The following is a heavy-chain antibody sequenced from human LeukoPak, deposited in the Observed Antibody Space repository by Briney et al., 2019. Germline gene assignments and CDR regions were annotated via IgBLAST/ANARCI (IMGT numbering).Heavy chain of an antibody. Sequence: GGSLRLSCATSGFTFSAYSMIWVRQTPGKGLECLSYITSSSDSIHYADSVRGRFTVSRDNAKNSLYLQMNSLRDEDTAVYYCARDPGYSRPSSYGYFDHWGQGTLATVSS. V-gene: IGHV3-48*02. CDR2: ITSSSDSI. CDR3: ARDPGYSRPSSYGYFDH. J-gene: IGHJ4*02. CDR1: GFTFSAYS. D-gene: IGHD1-26*01.